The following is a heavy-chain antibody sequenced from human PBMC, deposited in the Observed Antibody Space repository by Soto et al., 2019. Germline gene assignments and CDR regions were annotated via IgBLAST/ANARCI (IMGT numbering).Heavy chain of an antibody. CDR3: ARSPESYYYYGMDV. D-gene: IGHD1-26*01. Sequence: GGSLRLSCAASGFTFDDYTMHWVRQAPGKGLEWVSLISWDGGSTYYADSVKGRFTISRDNSKNSLYLQMNSLRTEDTALYYCARSPESYYYYGMDVWGQGTTVTVSS. CDR1: GFTFDDYT. J-gene: IGHJ6*02. V-gene: IGHV3-43*01. CDR2: ISWDGGST.